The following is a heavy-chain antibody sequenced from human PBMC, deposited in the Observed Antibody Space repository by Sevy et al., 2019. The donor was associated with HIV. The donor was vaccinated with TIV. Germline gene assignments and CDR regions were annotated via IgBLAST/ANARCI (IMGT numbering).Heavy chain of an antibody. J-gene: IGHJ6*02. CDR3: ARDLGEGLRLGGDYYYYGMDV. V-gene: IGHV4-59*13. D-gene: IGHD5-12*01. Sequence: SETLSLTCTVSGGSISSYYWSWIRQPPGKGLEWIGYIYYSGSTNYNPSLKSRVTISVDTSKNQFSLKLSSVTAADTAVDYCARDLGEGLRLGGDYYYYGMDVWGQGTTVTVSS. CDR1: GGSISSYY. CDR2: IYYSGST.